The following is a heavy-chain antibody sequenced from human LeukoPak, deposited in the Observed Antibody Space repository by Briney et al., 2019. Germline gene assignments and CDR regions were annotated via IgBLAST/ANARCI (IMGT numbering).Heavy chain of an antibody. Sequence: GSLRLSCTASGFTLSSYAMSWVRQPPGKGLEWIGEMYLSGTTHSNPSVKSRVTISIDKSKNQFFLNLSSVTAADTAVYYCAGLVGRYSSGLYYYYFDYWGQGTLVTVSS. V-gene: IGHV4-4*02. CDR2: MYLSGTT. J-gene: IGHJ4*02. CDR3: AGLVGRYSSGLYYYYFDY. D-gene: IGHD3-22*01. CDR1: GFTLSSYAM.